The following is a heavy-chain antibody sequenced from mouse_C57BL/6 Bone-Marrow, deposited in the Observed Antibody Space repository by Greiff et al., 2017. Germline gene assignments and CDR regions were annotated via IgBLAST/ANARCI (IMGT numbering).Heavy chain of an antibody. CDR1: GYAFSSYW. V-gene: IGHV1-80*01. CDR2: IYPGDGDT. J-gene: IGHJ4*01. CDR3: ARSPRDAMDY. Sequence: QVQLQQSGAELVKPGASVKISCKASGYAFSSYWMNWVQQRPGKGLEWIGQIYPGDGDTNYNGKFKGKATLTADKSSSTAYMQLSSLTSEDSAVYFCARSPRDAMDYWGQGTSVTVSS.